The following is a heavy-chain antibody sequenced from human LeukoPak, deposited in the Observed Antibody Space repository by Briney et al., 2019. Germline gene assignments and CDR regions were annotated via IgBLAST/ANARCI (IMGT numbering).Heavy chain of an antibody. CDR1: GFTFSDYT. V-gene: IGHV3-23*01. CDR3: AKDSRGTTTTIYYFDC. Sequence: GGSLRLSCAASGFTFSDYTMSWVRQAPGKGLEWVSGISGGGSYTYYADSVKGRFTISRDNSKNTLSLQMNSLRAEDTAVYYCAKDSRGTTTTIYYFDCWGQGTLVTVSS. J-gene: IGHJ4*02. CDR2: ISGGGSYT. D-gene: IGHD4-17*01.